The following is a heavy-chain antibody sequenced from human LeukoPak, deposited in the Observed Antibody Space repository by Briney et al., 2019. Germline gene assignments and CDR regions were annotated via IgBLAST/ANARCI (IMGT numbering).Heavy chain of an antibody. Sequence: PSETLSLTCAVYGGSFSGFYWDWIRQPPGKGLEWIGTIYYDGSTSHYTPSLKSRVTMFVDTAKNHFSLNLSSVTAADTAVYYCAGQGGGVALDYWGQGMLVTVSS. CDR2: IYYDGSTS. V-gene: IGHV4-34*01. CDR3: AGQGGGVALDY. J-gene: IGHJ4*02. D-gene: IGHD2-8*01. CDR1: GGSFSGFY.